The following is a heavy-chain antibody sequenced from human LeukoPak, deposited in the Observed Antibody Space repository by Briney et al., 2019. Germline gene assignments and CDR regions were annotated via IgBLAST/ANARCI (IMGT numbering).Heavy chain of an antibody. CDR3: ASVEMATITY. D-gene: IGHD5-24*01. CDR1: GFTFSSYS. V-gene: IGHV3-21*01. J-gene: IGHJ4*02. CDR2: ISSSGSYI. Sequence: GGSLRLSCAASGFTFSSYSMNWVRQAPGKGLEWVSSISSSGSYIYYADSVKGRFTISRDNAENSLYLQMNSLRAEDTAVYYCASVEMATITYWGQGTLVTVSS.